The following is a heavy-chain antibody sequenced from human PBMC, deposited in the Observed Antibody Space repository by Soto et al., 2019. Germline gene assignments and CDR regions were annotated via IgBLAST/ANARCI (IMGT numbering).Heavy chain of an antibody. CDR1: GFSLSTSGVG. CDR3: AHMVSSGWYGEKNFDY. D-gene: IGHD6-19*01. V-gene: IGHV2-5*02. Sequence: QITLKESGPTLVKPTQTLTLTCTFSGFSLSTSGVGVGWIRQPPGKALEWLALIYLDDDKRYSPSLKSRLTISKDTSQTQVVLTLTNMDPVAKATYYCAHMVSSGWYGEKNFDYWGQGTLVIVAS. J-gene: IGHJ4*02. CDR2: IYLDDDK.